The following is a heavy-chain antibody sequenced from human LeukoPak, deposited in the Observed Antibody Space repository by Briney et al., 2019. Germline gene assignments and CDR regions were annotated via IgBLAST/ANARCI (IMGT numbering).Heavy chain of an antibody. Sequence: ASVKVSCKASGYTFINYFIHWVRQAPGQGLEWMGWMNPNSGNTGYAQKFQGRVTMTRNTPISTAYMELSSLRSEDTAVYYCARGLLYTYGMDVWGQGTTVTVSS. D-gene: IGHD2-15*01. V-gene: IGHV1-8*02. CDR3: ARGLLYTYGMDV. CDR1: GYTFINYF. CDR2: MNPNSGNT. J-gene: IGHJ6*02.